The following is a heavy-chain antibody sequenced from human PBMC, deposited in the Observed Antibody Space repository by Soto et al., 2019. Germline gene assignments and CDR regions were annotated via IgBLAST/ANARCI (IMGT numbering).Heavy chain of an antibody. D-gene: IGHD1-26*01. CDR2: IGGGGTDT. Sequence: DVQLLESGGGLVQPGGSLTLSCAASRFIFSDFAMSWVRRAPGKGLEWVSAIGGGGTDTYYADSVKGRFTISRDNSKNTLYLQMNSLRDEDRAVYYCAKDAVPYTGRWDWFDSWGQGTLVTVSS. V-gene: IGHV3-23*01. J-gene: IGHJ5*01. CDR3: AKDAVPYTGRWDWFDS. CDR1: RFIFSDFA.